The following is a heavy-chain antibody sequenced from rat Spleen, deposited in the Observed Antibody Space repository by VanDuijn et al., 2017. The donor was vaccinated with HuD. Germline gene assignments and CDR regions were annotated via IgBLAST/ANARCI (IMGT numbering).Heavy chain of an antibody. Sequence: EVRLVESGGGLVQPGRSMKLSCSASGFTFSNYDMAWVRQAPTKGLEWVASINFDGSGTYYRDSVKGRFTISRDNAKSTLYLQMDSLRSEDTATYYCTTDPGSSFAYWGQGTLVTVSS. CDR3: TTDPGSSFAY. CDR1: GFTFSNYD. J-gene: IGHJ3*01. V-gene: IGHV5-20*01. CDR2: INFDGSGT. D-gene: IGHD3-2*01.